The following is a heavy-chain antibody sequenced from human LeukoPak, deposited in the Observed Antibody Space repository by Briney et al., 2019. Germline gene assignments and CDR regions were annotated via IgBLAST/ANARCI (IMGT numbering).Heavy chain of an antibody. V-gene: IGHV4-4*07. D-gene: IGHD6-6*01. J-gene: IGHJ6*03. CDR2: IYSSRKT. CDR1: GVSISNYY. CDR3: ARLTYSDSSQLYYYYYYLDV. Sequence: NASETLSLTCTVSGVSISNYYWTWIRQPAGKGLEWIGRIYSSRKTNYNPSLKSRVTMSVDTSNNQFSLRLSSVTAADTAVYFCARLTYSDSSQLYYYYYYLDVWGKGTTVTVSS.